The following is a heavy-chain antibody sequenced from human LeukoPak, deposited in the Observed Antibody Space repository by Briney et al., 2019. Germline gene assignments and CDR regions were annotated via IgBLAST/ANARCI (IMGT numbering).Heavy chain of an antibody. Sequence: GGSLRLSCAASGFTFSSYSMNWVRQAPGKGLEWVSSISSSSSYIYYADSVKGRFTISRDNAKNSLYLQMNSLRAEDTAVYYCAKGRLGSSNYYYYYGMDVWGQGTTVTISS. CDR1: GFTFSSYS. V-gene: IGHV3-21*01. J-gene: IGHJ6*02. CDR2: ISSSSSYI. D-gene: IGHD3-10*01. CDR3: AKGRLGSSNYYYYYGMDV.